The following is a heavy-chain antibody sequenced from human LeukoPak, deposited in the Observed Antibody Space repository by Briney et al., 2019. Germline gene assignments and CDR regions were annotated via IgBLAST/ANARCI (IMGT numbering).Heavy chain of an antibody. D-gene: IGHD1-26*01. CDR2: INRSGST. J-gene: IGHJ4*02. CDR1: GDSISSGFFQ. Sequence: SETLSLTCTVSGDSISSGFFQWSWIRQPAGKGLEWIGRINRSGSTRYNPSLRGRVTMSVDTSKDQFSLMLTSVTAADTAVYYCARGVVGATAGGYWGQGTLVTVSS. V-gene: IGHV4-61*02. CDR3: ARGVVGATAGGY.